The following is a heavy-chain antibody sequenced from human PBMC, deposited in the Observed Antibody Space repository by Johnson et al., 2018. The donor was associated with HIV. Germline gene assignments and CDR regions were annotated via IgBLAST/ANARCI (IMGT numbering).Heavy chain of an antibody. J-gene: IGHJ3*02. V-gene: IGHV3-20*04. CDR1: GFTFDDYG. CDR2: INWNGGCT. D-gene: IGHD3-10*01. Sequence: VQLVESRGGVVRPGGSLRLSCAASGFTFDDYGMSWVRQAPGKGLQWVSGINWNGGCTGYADSVNGRFPISRDNAKNSLYLQMNSLRAEDTALYYCARDRRYYGSGSYGGAFDIWGQGTVVTVSS. CDR3: ARDRRYYGSGSYGGAFDI.